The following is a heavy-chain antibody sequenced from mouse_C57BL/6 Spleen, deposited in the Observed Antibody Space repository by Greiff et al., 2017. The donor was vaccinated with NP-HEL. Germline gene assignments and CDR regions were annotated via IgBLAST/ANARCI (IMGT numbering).Heavy chain of an antibody. J-gene: IGHJ4*01. CDR2: IYPGGGYT. D-gene: IGHD2-4*01. V-gene: IGHV1-63*01. CDR3: ARRRDYDGYAMDY. CDR1: GYTFTNYW. Sequence: QVQLQQSGAELVRPGTSVKMSCKASGYTFTNYWIGWAKQRPGHGLEWIGDIYPGGGYTNYNEKFKGKATLTADKSSSTAYMQFSSLTSEDSAIYYCARRRDYDGYAMDYWGQGTSVTVSS.